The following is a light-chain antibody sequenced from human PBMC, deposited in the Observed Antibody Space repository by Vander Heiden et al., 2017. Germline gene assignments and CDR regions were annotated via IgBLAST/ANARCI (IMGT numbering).Light chain of an antibody. V-gene: IGLV7-43*01. CDR2: STS. CDR1: TGAVTSGSY. Sequence: GTVTLTCASSTGAVTSGSYPNWIQQKPGQAPRTLIYSTSRRHSWTPARFSGYLLGGKAILTVSDVQPEDEADYYCLLFYGGPDVFGTGTKVTV. CDR3: LLFYGGPDV. J-gene: IGLJ1*01.